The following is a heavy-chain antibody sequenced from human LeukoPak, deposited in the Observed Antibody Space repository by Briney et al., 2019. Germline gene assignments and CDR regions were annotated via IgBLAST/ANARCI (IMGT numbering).Heavy chain of an antibody. CDR1: GFTFSDYY. J-gene: IGHJ3*02. Sequence: PGGSLRLSCAASGFTFSDYYMSWIRQAPGKGLEWVSYISSSGSTIYYADSVKGRFTISRDNAKNSLYLQMNSLRAEDTAVYYCARGAPGGLRFLDFTGAFDIWGQGTMVTVSS. V-gene: IGHV3-11*04. CDR2: ISSSGSTI. CDR3: ARGAPGGLRFLDFTGAFDI. D-gene: IGHD3-3*01.